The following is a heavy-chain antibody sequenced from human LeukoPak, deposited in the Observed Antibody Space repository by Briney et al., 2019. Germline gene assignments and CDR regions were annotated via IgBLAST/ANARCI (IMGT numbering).Heavy chain of an antibody. CDR2: IYYSGNT. D-gene: IGHD3-10*01. CDR1: GGSIGSSNW. CDR3: AREVRFSMVRGEIDC. Sequence: SETLSLTCAVSGGSIGSSNWWSWVRQPPGKGLEWIGEIYYSGNTNYNPSLKSRVTISIDKSKNQFSLKLSSVTAADTTVYYCAREVRFSMVRGEIDCWGQGTLVTVSS. J-gene: IGHJ4*02. V-gene: IGHV4-4*02.